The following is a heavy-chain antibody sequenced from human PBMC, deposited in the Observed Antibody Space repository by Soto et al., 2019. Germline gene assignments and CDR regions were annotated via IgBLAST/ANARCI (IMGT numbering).Heavy chain of an antibody. V-gene: IGHV4-39*01. CDR1: GGSISSSSYY. Sequence: SETLSLTCTVSGGSISSSSYYWGWIRQPPGKGLEWIGSIYYSGSTYYNPSLKSRVTISVDTSKNQFSLKLSSVTAADTAVYYCARHRGGHSSRRQWYNWFDPWGQGTLVTVSS. D-gene: IGHD6-13*01. CDR2: IYYSGST. J-gene: IGHJ5*02. CDR3: ARHRGGHSSRRQWYNWFDP.